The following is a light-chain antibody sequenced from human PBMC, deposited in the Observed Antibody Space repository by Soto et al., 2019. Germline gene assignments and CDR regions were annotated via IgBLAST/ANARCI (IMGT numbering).Light chain of an antibody. Sequence: QSVLTQPPFVSGSPGQSVTISCTGTSSDVGSYNRVSWYQQPPGTAPKLMIYEVSNRPSGVPDRFSGSKSGNTASLTISGLQSEDEADYYCSSYTSSIALVVFGGGTKVTVL. CDR2: EVS. CDR3: SSYTSSIALVV. V-gene: IGLV2-18*02. CDR1: SSDVGSYNR. J-gene: IGLJ2*01.